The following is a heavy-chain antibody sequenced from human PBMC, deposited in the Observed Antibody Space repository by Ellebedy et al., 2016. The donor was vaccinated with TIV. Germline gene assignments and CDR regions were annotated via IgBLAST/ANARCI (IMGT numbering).Heavy chain of an antibody. CDR1: RFTFRDYA. CDR2: SRRSSNTL. V-gene: IGHV3-48*01. CDR3: ARDYGVSGSYFYGSRTDY. Sequence: GESLKISXAASRFTFRDYAMSRARQPPAKGLECASYSRRSSNTLCHADFVKGRFTISRDNSRNALYLQMNSLRAEDTAVYYCARDYGVSGSYFYGSRTDYWGQGIRVTVSS. D-gene: IGHD3-10*01. J-gene: IGHJ4*02.